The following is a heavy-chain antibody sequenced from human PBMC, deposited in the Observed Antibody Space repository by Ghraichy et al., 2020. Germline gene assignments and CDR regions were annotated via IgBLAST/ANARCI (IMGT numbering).Heavy chain of an antibody. J-gene: IGHJ4*02. CDR3: AIPIVVVPAAYFDY. Sequence: GESLNISCAASGFTFSSYAMSWVRQAPGKGLEWVSAISGSGGSTYYADSVKGRFTISRDNSKNTLYLQMNSLRAEDTAVYYCAIPIVVVPAAYFDYWGQGTLVTVSS. D-gene: IGHD2-2*01. CDR2: ISGSGGST. V-gene: IGHV3-23*01. CDR1: GFTFSSYA.